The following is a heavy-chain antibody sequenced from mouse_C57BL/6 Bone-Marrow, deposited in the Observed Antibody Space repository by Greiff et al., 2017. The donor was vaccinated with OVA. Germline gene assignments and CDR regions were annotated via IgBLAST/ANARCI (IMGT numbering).Heavy chain of an antibody. CDR3: ARGKPWAWFDY. D-gene: IGHD4-1*01. V-gene: IGHV5-2*01. Sequence: VQLKESGGGLVQPGESLKLSCESNEYEFPSHDMSWVRKTPEKRLELVAAINSDGGSTYYPDNMERRFIISRDNAKKTRYLQMSRLRSEDTALYYCARGKPWAWFDYWGQGTLVTVSA. J-gene: IGHJ3*01. CDR1: EYEFPSHD. CDR2: INSDGGST.